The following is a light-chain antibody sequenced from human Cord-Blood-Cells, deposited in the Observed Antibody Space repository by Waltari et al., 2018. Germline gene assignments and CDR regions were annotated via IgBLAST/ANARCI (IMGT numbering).Light chain of an antibody. Sequence: DIVMTQSPLSLPVTTGEPASISCRSSQSLLHSNGYKYLDWYLQKPGQSPQLLIYLGSNRASGVPDRFSGSGSGTDFTLKISRVEAEDVGVYYCMQALQTPLTFGGGTKVEIK. CDR1: QSLLHSNGYKY. CDR2: LGS. J-gene: IGKJ4*01. CDR3: MQALQTPLT. V-gene: IGKV2-28*01.